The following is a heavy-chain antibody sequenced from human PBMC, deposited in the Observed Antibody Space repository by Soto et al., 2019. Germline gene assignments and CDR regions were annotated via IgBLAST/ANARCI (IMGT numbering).Heavy chain of an antibody. J-gene: IGHJ4*02. CDR2: ISNAGSNK. Sequence: QVQLVESGGGVVQPGRSLRLSCAASGFTFSSYAMHWVRQAPGKGLEWVAVISNAGSNKYYADSVKGRFTISRDNSKNTLYVQLNSLRAEDTAVYYWAGEEAGSGFVFDCWGPGTLVTVSS. D-gene: IGHD3-3*01. V-gene: IGHV3-30-3*01. CDR1: GFTFSSYA. CDR3: AGEEAGSGFVFDC.